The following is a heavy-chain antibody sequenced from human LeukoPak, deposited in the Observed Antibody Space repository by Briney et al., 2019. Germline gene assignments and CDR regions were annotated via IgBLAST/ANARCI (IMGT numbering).Heavy chain of an antibody. Sequence: LPGGSLRLSCAASGFTFSTFAIIWVRQPPGKGLEWVSSIFPSGGEIHYADSVRGRFTISRDNSKSTLSLQMNSLRAEDTAIYYCATYRQVLLPFESWGQGTLVTVSS. D-gene: IGHD2-8*02. CDR2: IFPSGGEI. CDR1: GFTFSTFA. V-gene: IGHV3-23*01. CDR3: ATYRQVLLPFES. J-gene: IGHJ4*02.